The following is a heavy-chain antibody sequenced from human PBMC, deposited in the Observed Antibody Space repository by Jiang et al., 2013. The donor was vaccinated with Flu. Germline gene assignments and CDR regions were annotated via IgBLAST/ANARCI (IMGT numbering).Heavy chain of an antibody. CDR2: ISHDGSNN. Sequence: LLESGGGVVQPGRSLRLSCAASGFTFRSFAMHWVRQAPGKGLEWVAIISHDGSNNYYIDSVKGRFTISRDNSENTLYLQMNSLRAEDTAVYYCAKDQDGYSYASDPFDVWGQGTMVTVSS. CDR1: GFTFRSFA. D-gene: IGHD5-18*01. CDR3: AKDQDGYSYASDPFDV. J-gene: IGHJ3*01. V-gene: IGHV3-30*04.